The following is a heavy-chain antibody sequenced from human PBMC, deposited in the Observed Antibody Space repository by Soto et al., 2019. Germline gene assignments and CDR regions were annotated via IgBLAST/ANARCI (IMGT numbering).Heavy chain of an antibody. CDR3: AGGSRTIFGVVTTDDFDI. V-gene: IGHV3-13*05. CDR1: GFTFSSYD. Sequence: GGSLRLSCAASGFTFSSYDMHWVRQATGKGLEWVSAIGTAGDPYYPGSVKGRFTISRENAKNSLYLQMNSLRAGDTAVYYCAGGSRTIFGVVTTDDFDIWGQGTMVTVSS. CDR2: IGTAGDP. J-gene: IGHJ3*02. D-gene: IGHD3-3*01.